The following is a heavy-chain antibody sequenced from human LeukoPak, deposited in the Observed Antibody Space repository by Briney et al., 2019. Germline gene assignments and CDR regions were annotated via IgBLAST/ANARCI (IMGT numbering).Heavy chain of an antibody. J-gene: IGHJ4*02. V-gene: IGHV1-46*01. CDR2: INPSDGTT. CDR3: ARAEPRAQLWLRDGDC. CDR1: GYSLTSYY. D-gene: IGHD5-18*01. Sequence: ASVKVSCKASGYSLTSYYVHWVRQAPGQGLEWMGIINPSDGTTSYGQKFQGRVTMTRDTSTSTVYMELSSLRSEDTAVYYCARAEPRAQLWLRDGDCWGQGTLVTVPS.